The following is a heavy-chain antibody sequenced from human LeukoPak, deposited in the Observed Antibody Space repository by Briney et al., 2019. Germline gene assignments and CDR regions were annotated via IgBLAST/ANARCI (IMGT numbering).Heavy chain of an antibody. D-gene: IGHD1-26*01. V-gene: IGHV4-39*02. J-gene: IGHJ2*01. CDR1: GGSINYSSYL. CDR2: IHYNRSP. CDR3: ATEGIVGATGAFDL. Sequence: PSEPLSLMCTLCGGSINYSSYLGGWIPQPPGTGLEWLEGIHYNRSPYYNPSLKSRVTISLATPKNQVSLRLSPMTAADTAVYYCATEGIVGATGAFDLWGRGTLVTVSS.